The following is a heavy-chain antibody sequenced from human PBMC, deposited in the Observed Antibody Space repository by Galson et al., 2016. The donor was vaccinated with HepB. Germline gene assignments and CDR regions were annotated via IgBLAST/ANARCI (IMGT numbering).Heavy chain of an antibody. J-gene: IGHJ5*02. Sequence: SETLSLTCSLSRASISSNVYYWAWIRQPARKGLEWIGSVYYSGDSYYNPSLKPRVTISVDTSRDQFSLRLTSVTAADTAVYYCARQGSSSAFDVWGLGTLVTVSS. CDR2: VYYSGDS. V-gene: IGHV4-39*01. D-gene: IGHD6-25*01. CDR1: RASISSNVYY. CDR3: ARQGSSSAFDV.